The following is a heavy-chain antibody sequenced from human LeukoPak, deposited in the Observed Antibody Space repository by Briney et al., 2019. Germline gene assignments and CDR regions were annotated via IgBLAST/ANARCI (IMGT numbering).Heavy chain of an antibody. D-gene: IGHD6-19*01. CDR3: AITSGYSSGWYDVYFDY. CDR1: GYTFTSYA. J-gene: IGHJ4*02. CDR2: INTSTGNP. V-gene: IGHV7-4-1*02. Sequence: ASVKASCKASGYTFTSYAMNWVRQAPGQGLEWMGWINTSTGNPTYAQGFTGRFVFSLDTSVSTAYLQISSLKAEDTAVYYCAITSGYSSGWYDVYFDYWGQGTLVTVSS.